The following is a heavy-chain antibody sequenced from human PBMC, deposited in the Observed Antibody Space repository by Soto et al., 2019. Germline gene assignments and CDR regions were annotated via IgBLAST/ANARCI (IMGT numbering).Heavy chain of an antibody. CDR1: VGTFSTFG. CDR3: ARSAPMDAGDKYYYDF. D-gene: IGHD3-16*01. J-gene: IGHJ4*02. CDR2: IISFFGTA. Sequence: QVQLVQSGAEVKKTGSSVKVSCKTSVGTFSTFGISWVRQSPGQGRECMGWIISFFGTAEYSQKFEDRTTITADESTTTVYMDLRSLTSEDTAIYYCARSAPMDAGDKYYYDFWGQGALVTVSS. V-gene: IGHV1-69*01.